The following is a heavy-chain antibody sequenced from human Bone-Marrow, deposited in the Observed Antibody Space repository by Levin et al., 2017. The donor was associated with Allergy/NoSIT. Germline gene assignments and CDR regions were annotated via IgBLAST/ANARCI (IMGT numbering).Heavy chain of an antibody. CDR3: ARGADIVVVVDAFDI. V-gene: IGHV5-51*01. D-gene: IGHD2-15*01. Sequence: GGSLRLSCKGSGYSFTSYWIGWVRQMPGKGLEWMGIIYPGDSDTRYSPSFQGQVTISADKSISTAYLQWSSRKASDTAMYYCARGADIVVVVDAFDIWGQGTMVTVSS. CDR1: GYSFTSYW. J-gene: IGHJ3*02. CDR2: IYPGDSDT.